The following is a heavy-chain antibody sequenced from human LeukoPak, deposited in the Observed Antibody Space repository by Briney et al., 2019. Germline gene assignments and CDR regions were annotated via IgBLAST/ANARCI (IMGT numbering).Heavy chain of an antibody. CDR1: GFAVSSNY. CDR2: IYSGGST. CDR3: ARSLSYSYGQIDY. J-gene: IGHJ4*02. Sequence: GGSLRLSCAASGFAVSSNYMSWVRQAPGKGLEWVSVIYSGGSTYYADSVKGRFTISRDNSKNTLYLQMNSLRAEDTAVYYCARSLSYSYGQIDYWGQGTLVTVSS. D-gene: IGHD5-18*01. V-gene: IGHV3-53*01.